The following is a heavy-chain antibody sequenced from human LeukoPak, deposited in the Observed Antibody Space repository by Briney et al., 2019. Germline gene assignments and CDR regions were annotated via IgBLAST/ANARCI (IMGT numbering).Heavy chain of an antibody. J-gene: IGHJ4*02. CDR2: IYYTGSS. Sequence: PSETLSLTCSVFNASISRYFWFWVRQPPGKGLEWIGYIYYTGSSNFNPSLRSRVTMSVDTSKNQFSLKLRSVTAADTALYYCAGGPGISTSGYWGQGALVTVSS. CDR3: AGGPGISTSGY. CDR1: NASISRYF. D-gene: IGHD2-15*01. V-gene: IGHV4-59*01.